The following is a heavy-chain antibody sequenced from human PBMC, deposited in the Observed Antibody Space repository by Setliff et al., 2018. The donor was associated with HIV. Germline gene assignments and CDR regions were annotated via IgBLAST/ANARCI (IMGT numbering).Heavy chain of an antibody. D-gene: IGHD5-18*01. CDR3: ARVADGYNSYFDY. CDR2: ISSSGVM. V-gene: IGHV3-48*01. CDR1: GFTFSAYS. J-gene: IGHJ4*02. Sequence: GGSLRLSCAASGFTFSAYSMNWVRQAPGKGLEWISYISSSGVMYYADSVRGRFTISRDNGKNSLYLQMHSLRAEDTAVYYCARVADGYNSYFDYWGQGTVVTVSS.